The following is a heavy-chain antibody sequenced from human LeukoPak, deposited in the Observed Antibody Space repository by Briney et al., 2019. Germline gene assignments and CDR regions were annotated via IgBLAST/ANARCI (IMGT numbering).Heavy chain of an antibody. D-gene: IGHD5-12*01. V-gene: IGHV1-18*01. CDR1: GYTFTSYG. CDR3: ARDFRLRGGDYIDY. Sequence: ASVKVSCKASGYTFTSYGISWVRQAPGQGLEWMGWISAYNGNTNYAQKLQGRVTMTTDTSTSTAYMELRSLRPDDTAVYYCARDFRLRGGDYIDYWGQGTLVTVSS. CDR2: ISAYNGNT. J-gene: IGHJ4*02.